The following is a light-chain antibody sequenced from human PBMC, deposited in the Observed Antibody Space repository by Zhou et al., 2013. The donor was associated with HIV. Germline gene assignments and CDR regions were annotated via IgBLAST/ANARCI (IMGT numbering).Light chain of an antibody. V-gene: IGKV1-8*01. CDR3: QQYNTSPIT. J-gene: IGKJ5*01. Sequence: AIRITQSPSSLSASTGDRVTITCRASQGISSYLAWYQQKPGKAPKLLIYAASTLQSGVPSRFSGSGSGTDFTLTISCLQSEDSATYYCQQYNTSPITFGQGTRLQIK. CDR2: AAS. CDR1: QGISSY.